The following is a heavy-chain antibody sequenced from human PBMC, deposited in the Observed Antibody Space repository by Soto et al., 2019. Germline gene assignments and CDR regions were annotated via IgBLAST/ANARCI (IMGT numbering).Heavy chain of an antibody. CDR3: AKDRDFAL. Sequence: QVQLVESGGGVVQPGRSLRLSCAASGFTFSSYGMHWVRQAPGKGLEWVAVISYDGSNKYYADSVKGRFTISRDNSKNTLYLQMNSLRAEDTAVYYCAKDRDFALWGRGTLVTVSS. CDR2: ISYDGSNK. CDR1: GFTFSSYG. J-gene: IGHJ2*01. V-gene: IGHV3-30*18.